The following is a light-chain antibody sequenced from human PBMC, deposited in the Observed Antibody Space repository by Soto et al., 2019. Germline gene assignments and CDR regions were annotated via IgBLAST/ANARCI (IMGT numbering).Light chain of an antibody. J-gene: IGLJ2*01. Sequence: QSALTQPASVSGSPGQSITISCTGTSSYIGSYDLVSWYQQHPGKAPKLIIYEGSKWPSGVSNRFSGSKSGSTASLTISGLQAEDEADYYCCSYAGSSTSRVFGGGTQLTVL. V-gene: IGLV2-23*01. CDR2: EGS. CDR1: SSYIGSYDL. CDR3: CSYAGSSTSRV.